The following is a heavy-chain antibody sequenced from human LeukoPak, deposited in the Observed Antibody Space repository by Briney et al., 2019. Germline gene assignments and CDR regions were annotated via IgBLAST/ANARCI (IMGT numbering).Heavy chain of an antibody. CDR2: ISYDGSDK. D-gene: IGHD4-23*01. CDR3: AKIYGGNFIDAFDI. Sequence: GMSLRLSCAASGFTFSNYAMHWVRQAPGKGLEWVAVISYDGSDKYYADSVKGRFTISRDNSKNTLYLQMNSLRAEDTAVYYCAKIYGGNFIDAFDIWGQGTMVTVSS. J-gene: IGHJ3*02. V-gene: IGHV3-30*04. CDR1: GFTFSNYA.